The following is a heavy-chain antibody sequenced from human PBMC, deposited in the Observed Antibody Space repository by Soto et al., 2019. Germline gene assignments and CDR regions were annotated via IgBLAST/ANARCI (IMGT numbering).Heavy chain of an antibody. CDR2: ISYSGST. V-gene: IGHV4-59*01. D-gene: IGHD2-15*01. CDR1: GASISTYY. CDR3: ARDLKEYCSDGKCNWFDP. Sequence: QVQLQESGPGLVKPSDNLSLTCTVSGASISTYYWSWIRQPPGKGLEWIGYISYSGSTNYNPSLKSRVTISFDASKNEISLQVRSATAADAAVYYCARDLKEYCSDGKCNWFDPWGQGTLVTVSS. J-gene: IGHJ5*02.